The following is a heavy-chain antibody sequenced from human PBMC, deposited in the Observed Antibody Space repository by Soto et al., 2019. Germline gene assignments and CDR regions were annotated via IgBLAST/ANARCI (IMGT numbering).Heavy chain of an antibody. Sequence: QPGGALRLACAASVFTFTIYAMNWVRQAPGRGLDWVSTISYSGHTTYYADSVKGRFTISRDNSNNTLYLQMDSLRGEDTAVYYCAKGAPLLAAGTWWFDPWGQGTLVTVSS. J-gene: IGHJ5*02. CDR1: VFTFTIYA. CDR3: AKGAPLLAAGTWWFDP. D-gene: IGHD6-13*01. V-gene: IGHV3-23*01. CDR2: ISYSGHTT.